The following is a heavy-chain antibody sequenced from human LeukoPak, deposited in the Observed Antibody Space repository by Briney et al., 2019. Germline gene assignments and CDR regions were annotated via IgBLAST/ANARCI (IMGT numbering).Heavy chain of an antibody. CDR2: ISGSGGST. D-gene: IGHD3-16*02. CDR1: GFTFSSYG. CDR3: AKRKSAFGGVIVKRFDY. Sequence: AGGSLRLSCAASGFTFSSYGMSWVRQAPGKGLEWVSAISGSGGSTYYADSVKGRFTISRDNSKNTLYLQMNSLRAEDTAVYYCAKRKSAFGGVIVKRFDYWGQGTLVTVSS. V-gene: IGHV3-23*01. J-gene: IGHJ4*02.